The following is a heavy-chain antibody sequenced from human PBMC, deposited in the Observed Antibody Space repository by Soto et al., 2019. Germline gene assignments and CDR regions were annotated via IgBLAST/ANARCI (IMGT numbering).Heavy chain of an antibody. V-gene: IGHV5-51*01. CDR3: ARTDGYEIEY. CDR2: IYPGDSDT. J-gene: IGHJ4*02. CDR1: GYSFVSYW. Sequence: GESLKISCQGSGYSFVSYWIAWVRQMPGKGLEWMGRIYPGDSDTTYSPSFQGQVTMSVEKSINNVYLQWSSLKASDTAMYYCARTDGYEIEYWGQGTLVTVSS. D-gene: IGHD5-12*01.